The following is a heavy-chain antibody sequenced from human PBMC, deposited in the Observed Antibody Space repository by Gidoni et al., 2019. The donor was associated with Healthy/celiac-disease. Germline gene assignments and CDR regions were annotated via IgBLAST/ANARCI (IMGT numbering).Heavy chain of an antibody. V-gene: IGHV3-21*01. CDR3: ARVGAAAGTGWFDP. CDR2: ISSSSSYI. Sequence: EVQLVESGGGLVKPGGSLRLSCAASGFTFSSYSMNWVRQAPGKGLEWVSSISSSSSYIYYADSVKGRFTISRDNAKNSLYLQMNSLRAEDTAVYYCARVGAAAGTGWFDPWGQGTLVTVSS. CDR1: GFTFSSYS. J-gene: IGHJ5*02. D-gene: IGHD6-13*01.